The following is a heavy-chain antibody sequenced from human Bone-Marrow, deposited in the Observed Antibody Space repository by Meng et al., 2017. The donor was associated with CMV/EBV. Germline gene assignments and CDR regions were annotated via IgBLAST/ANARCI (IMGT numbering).Heavy chain of an antibody. Sequence: SETLSLTGTVSGGPISSYYWSWIRQPPGKGLEWIGYIYYSGSTNYNPSLKSRVTISVDTSKNQFSLKLSSVTAADTAVYYCARADGYDFWSGYYKPYYYYGMDDWGQGTTVTVSS. J-gene: IGHJ6*02. V-gene: IGHV4-59*01. D-gene: IGHD3-3*01. CDR1: GGPISSYY. CDR2: IYYSGST. CDR3: ARADGYDFWSGYYKPYYYYGMDD.